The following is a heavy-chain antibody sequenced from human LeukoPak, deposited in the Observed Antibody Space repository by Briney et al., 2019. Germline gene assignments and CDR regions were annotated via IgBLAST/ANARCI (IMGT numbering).Heavy chain of an antibody. D-gene: IGHD2-15*01. Sequence: SETLSLTCTVSGGSISSYYWSWIRQPAGKGLEWIGRIYTSGSTNYNPSLKSRVTMSVDTSKNQFSLKLRSVTAADTAVYYCARASCGGGTCYDSRGWFDPWGQGTLVTVSS. CDR2: IYTSGST. CDR1: GGSISSYY. V-gene: IGHV4-4*07. CDR3: ARASCGGGTCYDSRGWFDP. J-gene: IGHJ5*02.